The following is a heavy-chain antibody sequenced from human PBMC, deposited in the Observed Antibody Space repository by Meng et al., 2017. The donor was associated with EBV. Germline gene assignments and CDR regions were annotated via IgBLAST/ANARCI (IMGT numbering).Heavy chain of an antibody. J-gene: IGHJ5*02. Sequence: QVQLQESGPGLVKPSEXLSLTGTVSGGSVNNESYYWGWIRQPPGKGLEYIGYIYYTGSTNYNSSLKSRVTISLDKSKNQFSLKLPSLTAADTAIYYCARGDYTNYPRWFDPWGQGTLVTVAS. CDR2: IYYTGST. D-gene: IGHD4-11*01. CDR3: ARGDYTNYPRWFDP. CDR1: GGSVNNESYY. V-gene: IGHV4-61*01.